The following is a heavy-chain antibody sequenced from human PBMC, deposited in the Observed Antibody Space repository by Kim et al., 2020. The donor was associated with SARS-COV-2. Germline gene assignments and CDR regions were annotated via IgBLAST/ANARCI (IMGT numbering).Heavy chain of an antibody. CDR2: ISGSGGST. Sequence: GGSLRLSCAASGFTFSSYAMSWVRQAPGKGLEWVSAISGSGGSTYYADSVKGRFTISRDNSKNTLYLQMNSLRAEDTAVYYCAKDQVVGAKVTHPMFDYWGQGTLVTVSS. V-gene: IGHV3-23*01. J-gene: IGHJ4*02. CDR3: AKDQVVGAKVTHPMFDY. D-gene: IGHD1-26*01. CDR1: GFTFSSYA.